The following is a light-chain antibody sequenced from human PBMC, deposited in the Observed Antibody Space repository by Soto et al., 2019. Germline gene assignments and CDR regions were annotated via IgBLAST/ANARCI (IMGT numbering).Light chain of an antibody. CDR2: GAS. CDR3: QQYGTSLRT. J-gene: IGKJ1*01. Sequence: EIVLTQSPGTLSLSPGERATLSCRASQPVSSNYLAWYQHKPGQAPRLLIYGASSRATGIPDRFSGSGSGTGFTLTISRLEPEDFAVYYCQQYGTSLRTFGQGPKVDIK. CDR1: QPVSSNY. V-gene: IGKV3-20*01.